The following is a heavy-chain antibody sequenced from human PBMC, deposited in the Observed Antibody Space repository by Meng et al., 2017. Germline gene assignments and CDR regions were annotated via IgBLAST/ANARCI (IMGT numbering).Heavy chain of an antibody. CDR1: GFTVSSNY. CDR2: IKQDGSEK. Sequence: GESLKISCAASGFTVSSNYMSWVRQAPGKGLEWVANIKQDGSEKYYVDSVKGRFTISRDNAKNSLYLQMNSLRAEDTAVYYCARGRYSGSYWMPGYFDLWGRGTLVTVSS. CDR3: ARGRYSGSYWMPGYFDL. J-gene: IGHJ2*01. D-gene: IGHD1-26*01. V-gene: IGHV3-7*01.